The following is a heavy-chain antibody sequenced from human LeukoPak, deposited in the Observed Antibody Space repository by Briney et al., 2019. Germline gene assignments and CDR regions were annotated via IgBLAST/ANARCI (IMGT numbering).Heavy chain of an antibody. J-gene: IGHJ4*02. V-gene: IGHV3-23*01. CDR3: TKDGGLLLTSDYVWGPDY. D-gene: IGHD3-10*02. CDR2: ITAKTSSA. CDR1: GFSFKDYA. Sequence: GGSLRLSCATSGFSFKDYAMTWVRQAPGKGLEWVSSITAKTSSAYYADSVRGRFTVSRDNSKNTLVLQMDSLRAEDTATYYCTKDGGLLLTSDYVWGPDYWGQGTLVAVSS.